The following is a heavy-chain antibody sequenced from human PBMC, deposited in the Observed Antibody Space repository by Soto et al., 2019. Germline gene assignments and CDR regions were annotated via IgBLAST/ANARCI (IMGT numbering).Heavy chain of an antibody. V-gene: IGHV2-5*02. CDR2: IYWDDDK. D-gene: IGHD3-16*01. CDR3: AQTIRGLMRMYV. CDR1: GFSLSTSEVG. Sequence: QITLKESGPPLVKPTQTLTLTCTFSGFSLSTSEVGVGWIRQPPEKALEWLAVIYWDDDKRYSPSLTSRHTITNDTSENQVVLTMTNMDPVDTATYYCAQTIRGLMRMYVWGQGTTVTVSS. J-gene: IGHJ6*02.